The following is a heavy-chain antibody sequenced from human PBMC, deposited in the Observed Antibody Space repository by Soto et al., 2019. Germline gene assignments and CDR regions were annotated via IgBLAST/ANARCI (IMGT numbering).Heavy chain of an antibody. CDR3: ARRYCASDNCPLFYYFVDL. CDR2: IIPVFRSA. V-gene: IGHV1-69*01. CDR1: GGTFNKFA. J-gene: IGHJ6*02. D-gene: IGHD2-21*02. Sequence: VQLVQSGAEVKKTGSSVKVSCKASGGTFNKFAFSWVRQAPGQGFEWMGGIIPVFRSANYAQRFRGRITITADEYTSTVYLYLNDLRSDDTAVYYCARRYCASDNCPLFYYFVDLWGLWTTVTVSS.